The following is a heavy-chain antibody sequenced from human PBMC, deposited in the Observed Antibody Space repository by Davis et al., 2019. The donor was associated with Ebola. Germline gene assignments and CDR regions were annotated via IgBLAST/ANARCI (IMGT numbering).Heavy chain of an antibody. CDR3: AREGFRGGAFDI. D-gene: IGHD3-10*01. Sequence: PSETLSLTCTVSGVSISSSYWSWIRQPAGKGLEWIGRVYTSGTTTYNPSLRSRVTMSVDTSINQFSLRLSSVTAADTAVYYCAREGFRGGAFDIWSQGTLVTVSS. CDR1: GVSISSSY. V-gene: IGHV4-4*07. J-gene: IGHJ3*02. CDR2: VYTSGTT.